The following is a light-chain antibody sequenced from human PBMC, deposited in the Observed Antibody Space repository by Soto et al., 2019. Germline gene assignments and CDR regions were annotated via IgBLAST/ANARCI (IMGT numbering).Light chain of an antibody. Sequence: DVVLTQTPLSSPVTLGQPASISCRSSQSLEHSDGNTYLSWLHQRPGQPPRLLIFKVSNQFSGGADRVSGSGAGTDSALNISGVEAEDVAIYYCMHATQYKPYTFGQGTKLEIK. CDR3: MHATQYKPYT. V-gene: IGKV2-24*01. CDR2: KVS. J-gene: IGKJ2*01. CDR1: QSLEHSDGNTY.